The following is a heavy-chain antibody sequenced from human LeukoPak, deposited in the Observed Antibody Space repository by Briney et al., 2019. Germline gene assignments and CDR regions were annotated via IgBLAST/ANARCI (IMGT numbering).Heavy chain of an antibody. CDR2: ISSSGSTI. J-gene: IGHJ4*02. CDR1: GFTFSSYE. CDR3: ARGYSGSYVFYFDY. D-gene: IGHD1-26*01. V-gene: IGHV3-48*03. Sequence: GGSLRLSCAASGFTFSSYEMNWVRQAPGKGLEWVSYISSSGSTIYYADSVKGRFTISRDNAKNSLYLQMNSLRAEDTAVYYCARGYSGSYVFYFDYWGQGTLVTVSS.